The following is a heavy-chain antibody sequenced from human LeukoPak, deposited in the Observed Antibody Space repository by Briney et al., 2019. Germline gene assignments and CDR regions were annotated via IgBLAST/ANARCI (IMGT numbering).Heavy chain of an antibody. CDR3: GRRRSGAYGHFFDY. V-gene: IGHV4-39*01. CDR2: IYYGGST. J-gene: IGHJ4*02. CDR1: GDSINIASYY. D-gene: IGHD4-17*01. Sequence: SETLSLTCTVSGDSINIASYYWAWIRQPPGKGLEWIGSIYYGGSTYYNPSLKGRVTISVDTSKNQFSLSLSSVTAADTSMYCCGRRRSGAYGHFFDYWGQGTLVTVSS.